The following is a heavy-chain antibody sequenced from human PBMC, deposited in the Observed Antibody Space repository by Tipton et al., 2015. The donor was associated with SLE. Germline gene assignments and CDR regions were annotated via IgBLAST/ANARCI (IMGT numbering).Heavy chain of an antibody. CDR3: ARAPGDYYGSGTYYDHYYYGMDV. CDR1: GGSITGYY. D-gene: IGHD3-10*01. V-gene: IGHV4-59*01. Sequence: TLSFTCSVSGGSITGYYWSWIRQPPGKGLEWIGYIYYSGSTNYNPSLKSRLTMSVDTSKNQFSLNVSSVTAADTAVYYCARAPGDYYGSGTYYDHYYYGMDVWGQGTTVTVSS. J-gene: IGHJ6*02. CDR2: IYYSGST.